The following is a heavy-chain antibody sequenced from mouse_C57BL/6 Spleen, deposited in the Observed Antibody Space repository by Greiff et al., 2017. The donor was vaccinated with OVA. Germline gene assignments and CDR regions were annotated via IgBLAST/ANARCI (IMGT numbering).Heavy chain of an antibody. V-gene: IGHV1-15*01. CDR1: GYTFTDYE. J-gene: IGHJ2*01. D-gene: IGHD2-5*01. Sequence: QVQLKESGAELVRPGASVTLSCKASGYTFTDYEMHWVKQTPVHGLEWIGAIDPETGGTAYNQKFKGKAILTADKSSSTAYMELRSLTSEDSAVYYCTRDYSNYVGFDYWGQGTTLTVSS. CDR3: TRDYSNYVGFDY. CDR2: IDPETGGT.